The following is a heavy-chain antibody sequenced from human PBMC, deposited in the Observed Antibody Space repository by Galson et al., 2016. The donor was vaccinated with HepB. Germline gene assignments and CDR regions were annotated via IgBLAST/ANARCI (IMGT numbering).Heavy chain of an antibody. CDR2: IYAGGRT. CDR3: ARDKKYQLLSGGHYGMDV. CDR1: GLTVSMNY. V-gene: IGHV3-66*01. Sequence: SLRLSCAASGLTVSMNYMAWVRQSPGKGLEWVSVIYAGGRTFYADSVKGRFTISRDNSKNTLYLQMNSLRVEDTAVYYCARDKKYQLLSGGHYGMDVWGQGTTVTVSS. D-gene: IGHD2-2*01. J-gene: IGHJ6*02.